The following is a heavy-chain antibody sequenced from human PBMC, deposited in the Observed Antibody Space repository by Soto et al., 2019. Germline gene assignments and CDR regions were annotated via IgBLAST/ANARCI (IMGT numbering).Heavy chain of an antibody. CDR1: GFTFGTFG. D-gene: IGHD2-2*01. V-gene: IGHV3-33*01. CDR3: ARGVEYALDC. J-gene: IGHJ4*02. Sequence: QVQLVESGGGVVQPGRSLRLSCAASGFTFGTFGMHWVRQAPGKGLEWVAVIWYDGSEKYCADSVKGRFTISREKSHNTLYLQMNKLSAEDTAGYYCARGVEYALDCWGQGTLVTVS. CDR2: IWYDGSEK.